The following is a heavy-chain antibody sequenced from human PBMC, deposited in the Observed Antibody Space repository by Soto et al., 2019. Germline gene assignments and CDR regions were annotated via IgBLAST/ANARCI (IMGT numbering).Heavy chain of an antibody. CDR2: IFHNGAA. Sequence: KPSETLSLTCSVSCGSVSSGSFHWSWIRQVPGKGLQFIGSIFHNGAANYSPSLKNRVSMSIDTSQSQFSLQLISVAAADTAVYYCARIGGWYDIDFWGQGNLVTVSS. J-gene: IGHJ4*02. D-gene: IGHD6-19*01. V-gene: IGHV4-61*01. CDR1: CGSVSSGSFH. CDR3: ARIGGWYDIDF.